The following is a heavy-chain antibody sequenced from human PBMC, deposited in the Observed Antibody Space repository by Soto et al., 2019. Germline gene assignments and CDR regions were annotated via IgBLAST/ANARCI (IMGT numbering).Heavy chain of an antibody. CDR3: AKVVLQLLVTSDFNY. V-gene: IGHV3-11*06. D-gene: IGHD6-19*01. J-gene: IGHJ4*01. Sequence: GGSLRLSCAASGFTFSDYYMSWIRQAPGKGLEWVSYISSSSSYTNYADSVKGRFTISRDSSKNTVSLEMTSLRAEDTAVYYCAKVVLQLLVTSDFNYLCHEAPVTGSS. CDR1: GFTFSDYY. CDR2: ISSSSSYT.